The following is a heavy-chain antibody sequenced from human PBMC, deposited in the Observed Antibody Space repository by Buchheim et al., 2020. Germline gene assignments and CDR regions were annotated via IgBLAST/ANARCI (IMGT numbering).Heavy chain of an antibody. CDR3: ARDLERGAGPYDSSGYYYFDY. Sequence: QVQLQESGPGLVKPSQTLSLTCTVSGGSISSGSYYWSWIRQPAGKGLEWIGRIYTSGSTNYNPSLKSRVTISVDTSKNQFSLKLSSVTAADTAVYYCARDLERGAGPYDSSGYYYFDYWGQGTL. CDR1: GGSISSGSYY. J-gene: IGHJ4*02. D-gene: IGHD3-22*01. CDR2: IYTSGST. V-gene: IGHV4-61*02.